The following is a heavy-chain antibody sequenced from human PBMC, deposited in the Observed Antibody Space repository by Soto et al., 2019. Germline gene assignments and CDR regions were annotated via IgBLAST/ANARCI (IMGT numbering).Heavy chain of an antibody. Sequence: PGGSLRLSCAASGFTVSSNYMSWVRQAPGKGLEWGSVIYSGGSTYYADSVKGRFTISRDNSKNTLYLQMNSLRAEDTAVYYCASKYSRSWFPDSSYGMDVWGQGTTVTVSS. J-gene: IGHJ6*02. CDR1: GFTVSSNY. CDR3: ASKYSRSWFPDSSYGMDV. D-gene: IGHD6-13*01. CDR2: IYSGGST. V-gene: IGHV3-53*01.